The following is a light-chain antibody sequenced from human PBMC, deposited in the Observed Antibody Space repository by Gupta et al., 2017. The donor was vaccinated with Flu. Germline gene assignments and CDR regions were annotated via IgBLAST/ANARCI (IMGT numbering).Light chain of an antibody. Sequence: QSLLTQPPSASGTPGQRVTISCSGSDANIGSKTVTWYQHLPGAAPRLVIYNNDKRPPGVPDRISGSKSGTSASLAISGLQAGDEADYYCAAWDDTLNGIFGGGTRLTVL. J-gene: IGLJ2*01. CDR2: NND. CDR3: AAWDDTLNGI. CDR1: DANIGSKT. V-gene: IGLV1-44*01.